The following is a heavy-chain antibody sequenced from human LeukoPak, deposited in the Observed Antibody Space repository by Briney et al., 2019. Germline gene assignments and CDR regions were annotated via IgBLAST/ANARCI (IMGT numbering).Heavy chain of an antibody. CDR3: ARAHYDFWSGYNDAFDI. CDR2: ISYDGSNK. Sequence: GGSLRLSCAASGFTFSSYAMHWVRQAPGKGLEWVAVISYDGSNKYYADSVKGRFTISRDNSKNTLYLQMNSLRDEDTAVYYCARAHYDFWSGYNDAFDIWGQGTMVTVSS. V-gene: IGHV3-30-3*01. D-gene: IGHD3-3*01. J-gene: IGHJ3*02. CDR1: GFTFSSYA.